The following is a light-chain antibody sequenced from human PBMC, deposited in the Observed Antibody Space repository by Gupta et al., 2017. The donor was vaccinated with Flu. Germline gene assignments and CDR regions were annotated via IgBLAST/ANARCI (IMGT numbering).Light chain of an antibody. CDR3: GTWDNSRNVGRV. Sequence: QSVLTQPPSVSAAPGQKVTISCSGSSSNIGVNYVSWYQQFPGTAPKVLIYDNNKRPSGMPARFSGSKSGTSATLDITGLQTGDEADYYCGTWDNSRNVGRVFGGGTKLTVL. J-gene: IGLJ3*02. V-gene: IGLV1-51*01. CDR1: SSNIGVNY. CDR2: DNN.